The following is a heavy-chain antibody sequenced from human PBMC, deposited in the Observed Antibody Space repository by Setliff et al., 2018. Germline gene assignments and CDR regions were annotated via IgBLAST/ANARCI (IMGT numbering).Heavy chain of an antibody. Sequence: GASVKVSCKASGGSFSTYAISWARQAPGQGLEWMGVIIPIFGTTNNAQKFQGRVTITADESTSTAYMELSRLRSDDTAVYYCARAYYYDSSGYYFGYWGQGTLVTVSS. V-gene: IGHV1-69*13. CDR1: GGSFSTYA. D-gene: IGHD3-22*01. CDR3: ARAYYYDSSGYYFGY. J-gene: IGHJ4*02. CDR2: IIPIFGTT.